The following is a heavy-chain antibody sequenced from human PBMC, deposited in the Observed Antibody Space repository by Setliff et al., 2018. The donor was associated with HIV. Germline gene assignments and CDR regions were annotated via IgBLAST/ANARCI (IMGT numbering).Heavy chain of an antibody. Sequence: ASVKVSCKTSGYPFTSYAIHWVRQAPGQRLEWLGWLSTGNGNTKYSQKFQDRVTFTRDTYARTAYMELSSLRSGDTAVYYCARDYCSGGNCYSLYWGQGTLVTVS. D-gene: IGHD2-15*01. V-gene: IGHV1-3*04. J-gene: IGHJ4*02. CDR1: GYPFTSYA. CDR2: LSTGNGNT. CDR3: ARDYCSGGNCYSLY.